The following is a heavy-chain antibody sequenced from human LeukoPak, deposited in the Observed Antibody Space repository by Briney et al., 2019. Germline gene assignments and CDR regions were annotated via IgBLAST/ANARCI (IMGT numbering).Heavy chain of an antibody. CDR1: GGSFSGYY. CDR2: INHSGST. Sequence: SETLSLTCAVYGGSFSGYYWSWIRQPPGKGLEWIGEINHSGSTNYNPSLKSRVTISVDTSKNQFSLKLSSVTAADTAVYYCARVPLLRSWYHYYGVDVWGQGTTVTVSS. V-gene: IGHV4-34*01. D-gene: IGHD6-13*01. CDR3: ARVPLLRSWYHYYGVDV. J-gene: IGHJ6*02.